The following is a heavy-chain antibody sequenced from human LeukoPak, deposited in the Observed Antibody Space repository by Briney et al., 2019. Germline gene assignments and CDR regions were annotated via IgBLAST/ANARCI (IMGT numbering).Heavy chain of an antibody. CDR2: ITNKGGST. CDR3: ARHGSDCRGGTCDRGPYDY. J-gene: IGHJ4*02. V-gene: IGHV3-64*01. Sequence: GGSLRLSCAASGFTFSSYAMHSVRQAPGKGLEYVSAITNKGGSTYYGNSVKGRFTISRDNSKNTLYLQMCRLSADDMAVYYCARHGSDCRGGTCDRGPYDYWGQGTLVTVSS. D-gene: IGHD2-15*01. CDR1: GFTFSSYA.